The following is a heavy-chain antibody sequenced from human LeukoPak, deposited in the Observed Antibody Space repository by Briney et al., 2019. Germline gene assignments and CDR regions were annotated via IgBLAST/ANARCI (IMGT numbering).Heavy chain of an antibody. D-gene: IGHD5-12*01. J-gene: IGHJ5*02. CDR2: IYHSGST. V-gene: IGHV4-30-2*01. CDR3: ARLVDEGWFDP. CDR1: GGSISSGGYY. Sequence: PSETLSLTCTVSGGSISSGGYYWSWIRQPPGKGLEWIGYIYHSGSTYYNPSLKSRVTISVDTSKNQFSLKLSSVTAADTAVYYCARLVDEGWFDPWGQGTLVTVSS.